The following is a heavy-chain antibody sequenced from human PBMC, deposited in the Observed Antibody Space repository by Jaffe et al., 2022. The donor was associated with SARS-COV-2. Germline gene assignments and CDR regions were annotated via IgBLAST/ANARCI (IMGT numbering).Heavy chain of an antibody. Sequence: VQVVESGGGLVQPGGSLRLSCSASGFTFSSYAMHWVRQAPGKGLEYVSGISSNGGSTTYADSVKGRFTISRDNSKNTLYLQMYSLRAEDTAAYHCVKEFCFNGDCYKYFDYWGQGTLVTVSS. CDR2: ISSNGGST. CDR1: GFTFSSYA. D-gene: IGHD2-21*01. CDR3: VKEFCFNGDCYKYFDY. V-gene: IGHV3-64D*09. J-gene: IGHJ4*02.